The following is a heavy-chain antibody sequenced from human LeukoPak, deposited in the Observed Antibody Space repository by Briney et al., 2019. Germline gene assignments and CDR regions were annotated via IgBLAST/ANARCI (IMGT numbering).Heavy chain of an antibody. CDR1: GFAFSSYS. J-gene: IGHJ4*02. Sequence: GGSLRLSCAASGFAFSSYSMNWLRQAPGRGLEWVSSISSSSSYIYYADSVKGRFTISRDNAKNSLYPQMNSLRAEDTAVYYCAREGGRGWLQRAGFDYWGQGTLVTVSS. D-gene: IGHD5-24*01. CDR3: AREGGRGWLQRAGFDY. V-gene: IGHV3-21*01. CDR2: ISSSSSYI.